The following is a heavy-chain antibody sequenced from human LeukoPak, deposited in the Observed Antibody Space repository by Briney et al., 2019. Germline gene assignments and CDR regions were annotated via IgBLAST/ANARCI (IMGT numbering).Heavy chain of an antibody. J-gene: IGHJ6*03. CDR1: GFTFSTYN. CDR3: AKMGFSYYMDV. Sequence: PGGSLRLSCAASGFTFSTYNMNWVRQAPGKGLDWVSYISSSSTTIYYADSVKGRFTISRDNAKNSLYLQMNSLRAEDTAVYYCAKMGFSYYMDVWGKGTTVIIPS. CDR2: ISSSSTTI. D-gene: IGHD3-10*01. V-gene: IGHV3-48*01.